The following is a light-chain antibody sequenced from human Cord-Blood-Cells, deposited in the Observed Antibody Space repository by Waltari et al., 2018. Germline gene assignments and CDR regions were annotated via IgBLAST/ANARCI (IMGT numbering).Light chain of an antibody. CDR1: QSVLYSSNNKNY. CDR3: QQYYSTPPT. V-gene: IGKV4-1*01. CDR2: WAS. J-gene: IGKJ1*01. Sequence: DIVMTQSPDSLAVSLGERATINCKVSQSVLYSSNNKNYLAWYQQKPGQPPKLLIYWASTRESGVPDRFSGSGSGTDFTLTISSLQAEDVAVYYCQQYYSTPPTFGQGTKVEIK.